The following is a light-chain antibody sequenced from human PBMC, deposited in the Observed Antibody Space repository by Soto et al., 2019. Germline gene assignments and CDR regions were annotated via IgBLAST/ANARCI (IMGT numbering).Light chain of an antibody. CDR2: GAS. CDR1: QNVRSN. CDR3: QQYNTWPPIT. J-gene: IGKJ5*01. V-gene: IGKV3-15*01. Sequence: IVMTQSPATLSVSPWERATLSCRASQNVRSNLAWYQQKPGQAPRLLIFGASTRATGIPARFSGTGSGTEFTLTISSLQSEDFAVYYCQQYNTWPPITFGQGTRLEIK.